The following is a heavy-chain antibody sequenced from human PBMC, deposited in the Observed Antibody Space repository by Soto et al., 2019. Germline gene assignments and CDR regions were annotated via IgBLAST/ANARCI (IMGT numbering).Heavy chain of an antibody. J-gene: IGHJ1*01. CDR2: ISGSGGST. D-gene: IGHD6-19*01. Sequence: EVQLLESGGGLVQPGGSLRHSCAASGFTFSSYAMSWVRQAPGKGLEWVSAISGSGGSTYYADSVKGRFTISRDNSKNTLYLQMNILRAEDTAVYYCAKGNPGIAVAGLNPGYFQHWGQGTLVTVSS. CDR1: GFTFSSYA. V-gene: IGHV3-23*01. CDR3: AKGNPGIAVAGLNPGYFQH.